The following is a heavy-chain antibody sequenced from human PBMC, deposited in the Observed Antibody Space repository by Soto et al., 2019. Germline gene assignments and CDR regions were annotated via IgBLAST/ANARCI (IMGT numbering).Heavy chain of an antibody. Sequence: SETLSLTCAVYGGSFIDYPWGWIRQSPGTGLEWIGEINHSGSANYTPSPKSRVTISVDASKKQFSLKLYSVTAAAAAAYYCAGGDPASPPDYWGQGTPVTVSS. V-gene: IGHV4-34*01. J-gene: IGHJ4*02. CDR2: INHSGSA. CDR1: GGSFIDYP. CDR3: AGGDPASPPDY.